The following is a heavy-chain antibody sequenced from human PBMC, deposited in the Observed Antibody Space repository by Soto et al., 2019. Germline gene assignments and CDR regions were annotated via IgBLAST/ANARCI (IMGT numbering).Heavy chain of an antibody. D-gene: IGHD5-12*01. J-gene: IGHJ5*02. CDR1: GYTFFTYD. Sequence: QVHLVQSGVEVKTPGASVKVSCQASGYTFFTYDISWVRQAPGQGLEWMGWISTYSGDTKYAQKFQGRVTMTTDTSTTTDYVELRSLRCDDTAVYYCARRHGPTTSENWFDNWGQRTLVTVSA. V-gene: IGHV1-18*01. CDR3: ARRHGPTTSENWFDN. CDR2: ISTYSGDT.